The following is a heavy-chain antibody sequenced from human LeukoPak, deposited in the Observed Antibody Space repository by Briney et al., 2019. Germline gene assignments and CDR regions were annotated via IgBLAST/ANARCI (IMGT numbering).Heavy chain of an antibody. CDR1: GFTFSSYA. D-gene: IGHD6-13*01. J-gene: IGHJ4*02. Sequence: GGSLRLSCAASGFTFSSYAMRWVRQAPGKGLEWVSLIYSGGNTHYANSVKGRFTISRDNSKNTLYLQMNNLRAEDTAVYYCARDGAAAVPRWGQGTLVTVSS. CDR2: IYSGGNT. V-gene: IGHV3-53*01. CDR3: ARDGAAAVPR.